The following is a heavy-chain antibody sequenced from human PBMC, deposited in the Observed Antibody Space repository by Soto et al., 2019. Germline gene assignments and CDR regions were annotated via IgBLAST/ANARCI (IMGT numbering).Heavy chain of an antibody. D-gene: IGHD4-17*01. CDR3: ARLNYGDYYYYMDV. CDR1: GFTFSSYS. CDR2: ISSSSSTI. V-gene: IGHV3-48*01. Sequence: GGSLRLSCAASGFTFSSYSMNWVRQAPGKGLEWVSYISSSSSTIYYADSVKGRFTISRDNAKNSLYLQMNSLRAEDTAVYYCARLNYGDYYYYMDVWGKGTTVTVSS. J-gene: IGHJ6*03.